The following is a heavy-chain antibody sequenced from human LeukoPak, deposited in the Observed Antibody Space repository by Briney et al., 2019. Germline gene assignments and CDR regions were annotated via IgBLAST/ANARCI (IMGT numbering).Heavy chain of an antibody. D-gene: IGHD1-26*01. CDR3: ARRSSVGAFDY. J-gene: IGHJ4*02. V-gene: IGHV4-4*07. Sequence: SETLSLTCTVSGGSISSYYWSWIRQPAGKGLEWIGRIYTSGSTNYNPSLKTPVTMSVHTSKNQFSLKLSSVTAADTAVYYCARRSSVGAFDYWGQGTLVTVSS. CDR1: GGSISSYY. CDR2: IYTSGST.